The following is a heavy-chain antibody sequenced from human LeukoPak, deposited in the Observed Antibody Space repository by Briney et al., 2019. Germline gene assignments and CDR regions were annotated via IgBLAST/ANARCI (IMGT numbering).Heavy chain of an antibody. CDR2: SKRETDGGTI. D-gene: IGHD6-19*01. Sequence: GGSLRLSCAASGFTLNNAWMSWVRQAPGKGLEWLGRSKRETDGGTIDYAAPVKGRFTISRDDSRNTLYLQMDSLKIEDTAVYYCARGSSLIAVPSSTLVYWGQGTLVTVSS. CDR1: GFTLNNAW. J-gene: IGHJ4*02. V-gene: IGHV3-15*01. CDR3: ARGSSLIAVPSSTLVY.